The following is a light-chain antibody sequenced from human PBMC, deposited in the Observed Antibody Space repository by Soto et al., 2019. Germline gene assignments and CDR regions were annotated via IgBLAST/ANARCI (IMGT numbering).Light chain of an antibody. J-gene: IGKJ4*01. CDR3: QQSDNLPLT. CDR1: QGIAKY. Sequence: DTQMTQSPSSLSASIGDRVTITCQASQGIAKYLHWYQQKPGKAPKLLIYHASNLQTGVPSRFSGSGSGTRFTLIISSLQPDDIATYFCQQSDNLPLTFGGGTKVEIK. V-gene: IGKV1-33*01. CDR2: HAS.